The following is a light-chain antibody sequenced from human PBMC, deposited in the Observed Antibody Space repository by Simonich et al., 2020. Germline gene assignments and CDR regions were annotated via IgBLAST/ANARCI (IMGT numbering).Light chain of an antibody. CDR3: QQYYSTPLT. CDR1: QSVLYSSNNKNY. V-gene: IGKV4-1*01. J-gene: IGKJ4*01. Sequence: DIVMTQSPDSLAVSLGERATINCKSSQSVLYSSNNKNYLAWYQQKPGPPPKLLIYWASTRKSGVPDRFSGSGSGTDFTLTISSLQAEDVAVYYCQQYYSTPLTFGGGTKVEIK. CDR2: WAS.